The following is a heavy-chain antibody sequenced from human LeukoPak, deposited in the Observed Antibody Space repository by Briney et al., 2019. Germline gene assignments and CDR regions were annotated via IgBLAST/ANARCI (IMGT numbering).Heavy chain of an antibody. CDR2: IYYSGST. J-gene: IGHJ4*02. CDR3: ARHGGVGVIPDFDY. Sequence: SETLSLTCAVSGDSISSSSYYWGWIRQPPGKGLEWIGSIYYSGSTYYNPSLKSRVTMSVDTSKNQFSLKLSSVTAADTAVYYCARHGGVGVIPDFDYWGPGTLVTVSS. D-gene: IGHD2-8*02. CDR1: GDSISSSSYY. V-gene: IGHV4-39*01.